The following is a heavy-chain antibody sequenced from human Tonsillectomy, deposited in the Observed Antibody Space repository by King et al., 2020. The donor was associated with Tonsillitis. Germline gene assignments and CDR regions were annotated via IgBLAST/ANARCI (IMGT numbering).Heavy chain of an antibody. J-gene: IGHJ2*01. D-gene: IGHD2-21*02. CDR3: AKDTPPYCGGDCGDWYFDL. CDR2: ISYDGSSE. CDR1: GFTFRSYG. Sequence: VQLVESGGGVVQPGRSLRLSCATSGFTFRSYGMHWVRQAPGKGLEWVAIISYDGSSEYYTDSVKGRFTISRDNSKNTLYLQMNSLRAEDTAVYYCAKDTPPYCGGDCGDWYFDLWGRGTLVTVSS. V-gene: IGHV3-30*18.